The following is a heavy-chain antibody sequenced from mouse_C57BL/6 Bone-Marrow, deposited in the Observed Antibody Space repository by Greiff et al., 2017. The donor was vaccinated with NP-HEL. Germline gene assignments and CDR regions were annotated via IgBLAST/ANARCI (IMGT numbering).Heavy chain of an antibody. D-gene: IGHD2-10*02. CDR2: IDPENGDT. CDR1: GFNIKDDY. J-gene: IGHJ4*01. CDR3: TQGYGNYPYYYAMDY. V-gene: IGHV14-4*01. Sequence: EVQLQQSGAELVRPGASVKLSCTASGFNIKDDYMHWVKQRPEQGLEWIGWIDPENGDTEYASKFQGKATITADTSSNTAYLQLSSLTSEDTAVYYCTQGYGNYPYYYAMDYWGQGTSVTVSS.